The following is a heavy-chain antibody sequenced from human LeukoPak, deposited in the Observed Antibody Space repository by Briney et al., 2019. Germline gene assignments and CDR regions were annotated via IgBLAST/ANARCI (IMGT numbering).Heavy chain of an antibody. CDR1: GYTFTGYY. V-gene: IGHV1-2*02. Sequence: AASVKVSCKASGYTFTGYYMHWVRQAPGQGLEWMGWINPNSGGTNYAQKFQGRVTMTRGTSISTAYMELSRLRSDDTAVYYCARVKSSDYYGSGSTPYYYYGMDVWGQGTTVTVSS. CDR3: ARVKSSDYYGSGSTPYYYYGMDV. J-gene: IGHJ6*02. CDR2: INPNSGGT. D-gene: IGHD3-10*01.